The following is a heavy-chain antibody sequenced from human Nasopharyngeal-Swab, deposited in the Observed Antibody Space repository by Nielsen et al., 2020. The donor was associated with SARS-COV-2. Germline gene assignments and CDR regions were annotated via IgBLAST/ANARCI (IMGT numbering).Heavy chain of an antibody. CDR3: AREWGGSTDYYYYMDV. CDR2: IKQDGSEK. D-gene: IGHD1-1*01. CDR1: GFTFSSYW. J-gene: IGHJ6*03. Sequence: GESLKISCAASGFTFSSYWMSWVRQAPGKGMEWVANIKQDGSEKNYVDSVKGRFTISRDNAKNSLYLQMNSLRAEDTAVYYCAREWGGSTDYYYYMDVWGKGTTVTVSS. V-gene: IGHV3-7*03.